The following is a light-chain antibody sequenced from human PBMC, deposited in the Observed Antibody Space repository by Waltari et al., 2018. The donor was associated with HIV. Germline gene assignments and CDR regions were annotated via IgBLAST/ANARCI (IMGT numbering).Light chain of an antibody. Sequence: EIVITQSPALLSVSPGERAPRSCRASQSVRYKLAWYQQKPGQAPRFLIYGASIRATGIPARFSGSESGTDFSLTISSLQSEDSAVYYCQQYNTWWTFGQGTKVEFK. CDR2: GAS. CDR3: QQYNTWWT. V-gene: IGKV3-15*01. J-gene: IGKJ1*01. CDR1: QSVRYK.